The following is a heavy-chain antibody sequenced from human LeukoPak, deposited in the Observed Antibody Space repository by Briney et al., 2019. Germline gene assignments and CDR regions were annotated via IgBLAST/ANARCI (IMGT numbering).Heavy chain of an antibody. J-gene: IGHJ5*02. V-gene: IGHV4-4*07. Sequence: PSETLSLTCTVCGASISSYYCSWIRPPAGNVLEWIGRIYTSGSLTYNPSLKSRVTISVDTSKNQYSLKLSSVTAADTAVYYCARERYCSSTSCRGWFDPWGQGNLGTVSS. D-gene: IGHD2-2*01. CDR1: GASISSYY. CDR2: IYTSGSL. CDR3: ARERYCSSTSCRGWFDP.